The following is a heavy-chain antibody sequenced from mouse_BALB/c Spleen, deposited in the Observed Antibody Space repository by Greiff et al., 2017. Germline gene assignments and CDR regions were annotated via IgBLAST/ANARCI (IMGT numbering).Heavy chain of an antibody. V-gene: IGHV1-69*01. J-gene: IGHJ3*01. CDR1: GYTFTDYW. Sequence: QVQLQQPGAELVMPGASVKMSCKASGYTFTDYWMHWVKQRPGQGLEWIGAIDTSDSYTSYNQKFKGKATLTVDESSSTAYMQLSSLTSEDSAVYYCASPTWAYWGQGTLVTVSA. D-gene: IGHD4-1*02. CDR3: ASPTWAY. CDR2: IDTSDSYT.